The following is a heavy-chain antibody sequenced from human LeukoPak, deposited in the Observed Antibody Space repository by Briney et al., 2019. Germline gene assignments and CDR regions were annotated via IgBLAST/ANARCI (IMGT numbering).Heavy chain of an antibody. J-gene: IGHJ4*02. CDR1: GAPIISNNW. CDR2: IWHSGTT. CDR3: MGADYGGH. V-gene: IGHV4-4*02. Sequence: SETLSLTCTVSGAPIISNNWWSWVRQPPGKGLEWIGEIWHSGTTNYNPSLKSRLTISVDTSRNQFSLRLTSVTAADTAVYYCMGADYGGHWGQGTLVTVSS. D-gene: IGHD4-17*01.